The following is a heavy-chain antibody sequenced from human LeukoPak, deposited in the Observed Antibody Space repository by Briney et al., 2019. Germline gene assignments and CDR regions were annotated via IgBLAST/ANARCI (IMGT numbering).Heavy chain of an antibody. CDR2: ISPNSGVT. Sequence: ASVKVSCKPSGYTFTDYYMHWVRQAPGQGLEWMGWISPNSGVTNYAQKFQGRVTMTRDTSISTAYMELSRLTSDDTAVYYCARASPLRYFDWLLEQWGQGTLVTVSS. V-gene: IGHV1-2*02. CDR1: GYTFTDYY. J-gene: IGHJ4*02. CDR3: ARASPLRYFDWLLEQ. D-gene: IGHD3-9*01.